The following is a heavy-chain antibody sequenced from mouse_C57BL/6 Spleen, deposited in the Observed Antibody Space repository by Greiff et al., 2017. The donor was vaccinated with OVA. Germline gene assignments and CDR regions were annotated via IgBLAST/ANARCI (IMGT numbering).Heavy chain of an antibody. D-gene: IGHD1-1*01. CDR3: ARSGSSPLFAY. Sequence: VQLQQSGAELVKPGASVKLSCKASGYTFTSYWMQWVKQRPGQGLEWIGEIDPSDSYTNYNQKFKGKATLTVDTSSSTAYMQLSSLTSEDSAVYYCARSGSSPLFAYWGQGTLVTVSA. V-gene: IGHV1-50*01. J-gene: IGHJ3*01. CDR2: IDPSDSYT. CDR1: GYTFTSYW.